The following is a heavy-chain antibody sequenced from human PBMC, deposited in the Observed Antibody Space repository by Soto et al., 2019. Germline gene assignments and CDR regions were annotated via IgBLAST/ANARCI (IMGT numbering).Heavy chain of an antibody. CDR2: IYYSGST. CDR1: GGSISSGGYY. V-gene: IGHV4-31*03. J-gene: IGHJ4*02. D-gene: IGHD3-9*01. Sequence: NPSETLSLTCTVSGGSISSGGYYWSWIRQRPGKGLEWMGYIYYSGSTEYNPNLESRIILSVDTSKNQFSLKLSSVTAADTGIYYCVRLRGYHTVTGYYTIDHWGQGTQVTVS. CDR3: VRLRGYHTVTGYYTIDH.